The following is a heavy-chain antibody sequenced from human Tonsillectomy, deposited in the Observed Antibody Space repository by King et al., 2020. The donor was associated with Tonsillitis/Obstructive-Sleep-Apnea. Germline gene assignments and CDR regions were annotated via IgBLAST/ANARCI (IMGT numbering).Heavy chain of an antibody. V-gene: IGHV3-30*04. CDR2: ISKDGVNK. CDR1: GFTFSAYA. Sequence: VQLVESGGGVVQPGRSLRLSCEVSGFTFSAYAMHWVRQAPGKGLEGVAVISKDGVNKNNTDSVKGRFTISRDNSKNTLYLKMNSLRAEDTAVYYCARTRYYYTNRYYRDFDYWGQGTLVTVSS. CDR3: ARTRYYYTNRYYRDFDY. J-gene: IGHJ4*02. D-gene: IGHD3-22*01.